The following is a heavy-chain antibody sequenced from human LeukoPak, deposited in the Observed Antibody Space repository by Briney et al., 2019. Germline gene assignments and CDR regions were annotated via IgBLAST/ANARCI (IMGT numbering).Heavy chain of an antibody. CDR2: IYYSGST. J-gene: IGHJ3*02. CDR1: GGSISSYY. V-gene: IGHV4-59*08. D-gene: IGHD3-22*01. CDR3: AGSTYYYDSSGQGFDI. Sequence: PSETLSLTCTVSGGSISSYYWSWIRQPPGKGLEWIGYIYYSGSTNYNPSLKSRVTISVDTSKSQFSQKLSSVTAADTAVYYCAGSTYYYDSSGQGFDIWGQGTMVTVSS.